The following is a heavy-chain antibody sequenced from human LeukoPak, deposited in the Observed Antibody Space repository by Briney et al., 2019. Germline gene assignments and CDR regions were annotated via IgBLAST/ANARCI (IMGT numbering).Heavy chain of an antibody. Sequence: KPSDTLSLTCTVSGVSMNNYYWSWIRQAQGKGLEWIGYISDSGSTNYNPSLRSRVTISVDTSKNQFSLKLSSVTAADTALYYCARYDYGDCWFDPWGQGTLVTVSS. CDR3: ARYDYGDCWFDP. D-gene: IGHD4-17*01. J-gene: IGHJ5*02. CDR2: ISDSGST. CDR1: GVSMNNYY. V-gene: IGHV4-59*01.